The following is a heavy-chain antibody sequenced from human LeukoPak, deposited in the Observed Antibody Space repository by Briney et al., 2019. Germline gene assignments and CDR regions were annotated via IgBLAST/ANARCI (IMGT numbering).Heavy chain of an antibody. J-gene: IGHJ5*02. Sequence: GGSLRLSCAVSVFTFSSYWMHWVRQAPGKGLGWFSGINSDGSTTNYADSVKGRFTISRDNAENTLYLQMNSLRVEDTAVYYCTRRVSATRWFDPWGQGTLVTVSS. CDR2: INSDGSTT. CDR1: VFTFSSYW. CDR3: TRRVSATRWFDP. D-gene: IGHD2-15*01. V-gene: IGHV3-74*01.